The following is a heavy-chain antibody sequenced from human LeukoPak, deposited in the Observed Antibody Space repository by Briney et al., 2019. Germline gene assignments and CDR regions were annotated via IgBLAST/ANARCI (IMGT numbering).Heavy chain of an antibody. CDR1: GFTFTTSA. J-gene: IGHJ4*02. V-gene: IGHV1-58*01. D-gene: IGHD3-22*01. Sequence: ASVKVSCKASGFTFTTSAVQWVRQARGQRLEWIGWIVVGSGNTNYAQKFQERVTVIRDMSTSTAYMELSSLRSEDTAVYYCATPLDYYDRSGYHQGGDWGQGTLVTVSS. CDR3: ATPLDYYDRSGYHQGGD. CDR2: IVVGSGNT.